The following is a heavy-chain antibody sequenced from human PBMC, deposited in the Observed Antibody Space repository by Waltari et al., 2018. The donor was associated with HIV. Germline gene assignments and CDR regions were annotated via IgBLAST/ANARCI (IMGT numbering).Heavy chain of an antibody. CDR2: ISRDGSSK. D-gene: IGHD2-15*01. Sequence: QVQLVESGGGLVQPGGSLRPSCAPSGLLFRDFAIHWVRQAPGKGLEWVAVISRDGSSKYYADSVQGRFTISRDNSKNSLHLHMNSLRPKDTAVYYCAREGIVAAPFDFWGLGTLVTVSS. CDR3: AREGIVAAPFDF. V-gene: IGHV3-30*01. J-gene: IGHJ4*02. CDR1: GLLFRDFA.